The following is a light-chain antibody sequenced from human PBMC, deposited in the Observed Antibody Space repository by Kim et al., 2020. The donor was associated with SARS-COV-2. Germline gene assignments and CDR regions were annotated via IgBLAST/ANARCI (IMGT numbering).Light chain of an antibody. J-gene: IGLJ3*02. CDR3: GTWDSSLSAGRV. Sequence: QKVTISCSGSSSNSGNNYVSWYQQLPGTAPKLLIYDNNKRPSGIPDRVSGSKSGTSATLGITGLQTGDEADYYCGTWDSSLSAGRVFGGGTKLTVL. V-gene: IGLV1-51*01. CDR2: DNN. CDR1: SSNSGNNY.